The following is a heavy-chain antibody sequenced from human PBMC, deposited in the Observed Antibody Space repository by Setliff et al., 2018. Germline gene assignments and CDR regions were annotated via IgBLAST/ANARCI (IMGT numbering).Heavy chain of an antibody. CDR2: IYYSGST. CDR3: ASGVPNYDFWSGYYTGSYWFDP. J-gene: IGHJ5*02. CDR1: GGSISSSSYY. V-gene: IGHV4-61*01. Sequence: SETLSLTCTVSGGSISSSSYYWSWIRQPPGKGLEWIGYIYYSGSTNYNPSLKSRVTISVDTSKNQFSLKLSSVTAADTAVYYCASGVPNYDFWSGYYTGSYWFDPWGQGTLVTVSS. D-gene: IGHD3-3*01.